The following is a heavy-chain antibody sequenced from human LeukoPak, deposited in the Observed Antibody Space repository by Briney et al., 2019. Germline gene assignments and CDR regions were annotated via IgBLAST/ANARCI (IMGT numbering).Heavy chain of an antibody. Sequence: ASVKVSCKASGGTFSSYAISWVRQAPGQGLEWMGRIIPIFGTANYAQKFQGRVTITTDESTSTAYMELSSLRSEDTAVYYCARGSLWFGELDYNPMDYWGQGTLVTVSS. CDR1: GGTFSSYA. J-gene: IGHJ4*02. CDR2: IIPIFGTA. CDR3: ARGSLWFGELDYNPMDY. V-gene: IGHV1-69*05. D-gene: IGHD3-10*01.